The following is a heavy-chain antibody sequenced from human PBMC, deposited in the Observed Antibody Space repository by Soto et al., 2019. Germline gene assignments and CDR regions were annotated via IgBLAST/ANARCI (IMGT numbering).Heavy chain of an antibody. CDR3: APPIPKTGTTFGF. D-gene: IGHD1-1*01. CDR2: ISGSDDDT. Sequence: QLLESGGGFVQPGGSLRLSCVASGFTFSNFAMAWVRQAPGEGLEWVSAISGSDDDTFYADSMKGRFTISRDNSKDTLYLQINSQRAEDPAVYYCAPPIPKTGTTFGFWGQGTLVSVSS. V-gene: IGHV3-23*01. J-gene: IGHJ4*02. CDR1: GFTFSNFA.